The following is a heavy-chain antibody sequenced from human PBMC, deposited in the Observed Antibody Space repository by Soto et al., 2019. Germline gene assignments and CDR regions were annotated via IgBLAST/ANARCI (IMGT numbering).Heavy chain of an antibody. Sequence: GGSLRLSCAASGFTFNSYWMHWVRQAPGKGLVWVSRIKSDGSTTTYADSVKGRFTISRDNAENTLFLQMNSLRAEDSAVYYCTRTEYVSSKHDCWGQGT. CDR1: GFTFNSYW. J-gene: IGHJ4*02. V-gene: IGHV3-74*01. CDR3: TRTEYVSSKHDC. CDR2: IKSDGSTT. D-gene: IGHD6-6*01.